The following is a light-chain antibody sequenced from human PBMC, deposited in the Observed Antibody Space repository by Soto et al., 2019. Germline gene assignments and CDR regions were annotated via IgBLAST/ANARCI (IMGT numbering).Light chain of an antibody. CDR1: SSNMGAGYD. Sequence: QSVLTQPPSVSGAPGQRVTISCTGSSSNMGAGYDVHWYQKLPGTAPKLLIYGNNNRPSGVPDRFSGSKSGTSASLAITGLQAEDEADYYCQSYDSSLTGSVFGGGTKLTVL. CDR3: QSYDSSLTGSV. V-gene: IGLV1-40*01. J-gene: IGLJ3*02. CDR2: GNN.